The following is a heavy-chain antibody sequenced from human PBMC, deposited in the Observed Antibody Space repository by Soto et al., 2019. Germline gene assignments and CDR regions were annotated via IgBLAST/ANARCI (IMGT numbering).Heavy chain of an antibody. CDR3: ARGRRYYDYVWGSYRSARGYYFDY. CDR2: IYYSGTT. J-gene: IGHJ4*02. V-gene: IGHV4-61*01. D-gene: IGHD3-16*02. Sequence: PSETLSLTCTVSGGSVSSGSYYWTWIRQPPGKGLEWLGYIYYSGTTNYNPPLKSRITISVDTSGNQFSLKLSSVTAADTAVYFCARGRRYYDYVWGSYRSARGYYFDYWGQGTLVTVSS. CDR1: GGSVSSGSYY.